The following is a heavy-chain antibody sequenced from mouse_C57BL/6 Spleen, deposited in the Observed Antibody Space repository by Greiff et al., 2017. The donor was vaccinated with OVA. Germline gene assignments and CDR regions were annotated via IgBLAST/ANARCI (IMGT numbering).Heavy chain of an antibody. J-gene: IGHJ1*03. Sequence: QVQLQQPGAELVKPGASVKLSCKASGYTFTSYWMHWVKQRPGQGLEWIGMIHPNSGSTNYNEKFKSKATMTVDKSSSTAYMQLSSLTSEDSAVYYCAISTTVVGYFDVWGTGTTVTVSS. CDR3: AISTTVVGYFDV. V-gene: IGHV1-64*01. D-gene: IGHD1-1*01. CDR1: GYTFTSYW. CDR2: IHPNSGST.